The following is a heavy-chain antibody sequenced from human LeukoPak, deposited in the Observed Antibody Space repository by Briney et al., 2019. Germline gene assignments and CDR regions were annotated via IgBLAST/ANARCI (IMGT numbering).Heavy chain of an antibody. Sequence: GASAKVSCKASGGTFSSYAISWVRQAPGQGLEWMGWMNPNSGNTAYAQKFQGRVTITRNTSISTAYMELSSLRSDDTAVYYCARGHEVNADYWGQGTLVTVSS. V-gene: IGHV1-8*03. CDR3: ARGHEVNADY. J-gene: IGHJ4*02. CDR2: MNPNSGNT. CDR1: GGTFSSYA.